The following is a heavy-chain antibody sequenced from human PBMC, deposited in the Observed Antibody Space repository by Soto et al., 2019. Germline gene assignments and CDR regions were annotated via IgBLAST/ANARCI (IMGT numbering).Heavy chain of an antibody. CDR3: ARKAVVVPAARFDP. Sequence: LXESLKVSCKGSGYSFTSYWSSLVRQMPGKGLEWMGRIDPSDSYTNYSPSFQGHVTISADKSISTAYLQWSSLKASDTAMYYCARKAVVVPAARFDPWGQGTLVTVSS. V-gene: IGHV5-10-1*01. CDR2: IDPSDSYT. J-gene: IGHJ5*02. CDR1: GYSFTSYW. D-gene: IGHD2-2*01.